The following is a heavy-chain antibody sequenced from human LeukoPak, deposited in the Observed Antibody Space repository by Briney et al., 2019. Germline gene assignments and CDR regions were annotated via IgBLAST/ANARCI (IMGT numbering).Heavy chain of an antibody. D-gene: IGHD3-10*01. J-gene: IGHJ4*02. CDR1: GFTFSSYW. CDR3: ARDHYYGSGSYSDY. Sequence: GGSLRLSCAASGFTFSSYWMSWVRQAPGKGLEWVANIKQDGSEKYYVDSVKGRFTISRDNTNNSLYLQMNSLRAEGTAVYYCARDHYYGSGSYSDYWGQGTLVTVSS. CDR2: IKQDGSEK. V-gene: IGHV3-7*01.